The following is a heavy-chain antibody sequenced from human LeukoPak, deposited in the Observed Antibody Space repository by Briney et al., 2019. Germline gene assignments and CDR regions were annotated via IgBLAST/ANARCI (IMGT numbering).Heavy chain of an antibody. D-gene: IGHD3-10*01. V-gene: IGHV4-34*01. CDR3: ARGPASGSDFAWFDP. CDR1: GGSLSNYY. Sequence: SETLSLTCAVYGGSLSNYYWSWIRQPPGKGLEWIGETNHSGSTKFNPSLKSRVTILVAMSKSQFSLELRSVTAADTAVYYCARGPASGSDFAWFDPWGQGTLVTVSS. CDR2: TNHSGST. J-gene: IGHJ5*02.